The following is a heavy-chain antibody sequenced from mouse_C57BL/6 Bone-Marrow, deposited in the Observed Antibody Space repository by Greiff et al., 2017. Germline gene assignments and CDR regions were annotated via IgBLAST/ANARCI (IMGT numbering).Heavy chain of an antibody. D-gene: IGHD1-1*01. Sequence: VQLQQSGAELVKPGASVKLSCKASGYTFTEYTIHWVKQRSGQGLEWIGWFYPGSGSIKYNEKFKDKATVTADKSSSTVYMELSRLTSEDSAVYFCARHEDNYYSSSSYYFDYWGQGTTLTVSA. V-gene: IGHV1-62-2*01. CDR2: FYPGSGSI. J-gene: IGHJ2*01. CDR3: ARHEDNYYSSSSYYFDY. CDR1: GYTFTEYT.